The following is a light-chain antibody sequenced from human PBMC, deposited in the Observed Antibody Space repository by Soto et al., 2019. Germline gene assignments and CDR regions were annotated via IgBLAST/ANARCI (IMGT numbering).Light chain of an antibody. CDR2: EVN. J-gene: IGLJ1*01. Sequence: QSALTQPPFASGSPGQSVTISCTGTSSDVGGYNYVSWYQQYPGKVPKLMVYEVNKRPSGVPDRFSGSKSGNTASLTVSGLQADDEADYYCTSYAGGNNVFGTGTKLTVL. CDR1: SSDVGGYNY. CDR3: TSYAGGNNV. V-gene: IGLV2-8*01.